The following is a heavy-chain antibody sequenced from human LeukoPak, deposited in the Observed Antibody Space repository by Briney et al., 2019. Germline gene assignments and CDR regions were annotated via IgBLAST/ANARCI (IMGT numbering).Heavy chain of an antibody. CDR3: ARDYTSIAAAGCIDY. Sequence: PGGSLRLSCAASGFTFSSYEMNWVRQAPGKGLEWVSYISSSGSTIYYADSVKGRFTISRDNAKNSLYLQMNSLRAEDTAVYYCARDYTSIAAAGCIDYWGQGTLVTVSS. CDR1: GFTFSSYE. V-gene: IGHV3-48*03. CDR2: ISSSGSTI. J-gene: IGHJ4*02. D-gene: IGHD6-13*01.